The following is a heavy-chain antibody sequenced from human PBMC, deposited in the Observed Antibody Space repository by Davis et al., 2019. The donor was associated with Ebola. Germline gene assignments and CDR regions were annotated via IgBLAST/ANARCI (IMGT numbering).Heavy chain of an antibody. CDR3: ATIGSSTSKGPTDY. CDR2: ISSSSSYI. D-gene: IGHD4-11*01. J-gene: IGHJ4*02. Sequence: GESLKISCAASGFTFSSYSMNWVRQAPGKGLEWVSSISSSSSYIYYADSVKGRFIVSRDNSKNTLYLQMTDLRVEDTAVYYCATIGSSTSKGPTDYWGQGILVTVSS. CDR1: GFTFSSYS. V-gene: IGHV3-21*04.